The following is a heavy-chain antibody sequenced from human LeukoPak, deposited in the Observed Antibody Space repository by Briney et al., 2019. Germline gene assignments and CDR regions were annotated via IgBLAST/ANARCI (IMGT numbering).Heavy chain of an antibody. D-gene: IGHD2-2*01. Sequence: ASVKVSCKASGYIFTDYYVHWVRQAPGQGLEWMGRINPNSGGTNSAQKFQGRVTMTRDTSISTAYMEVSRLRSDDTAVYYCARGGIPAASDFDFWGQGTLVTVSS. CDR2: INPNSGGT. J-gene: IGHJ4*02. V-gene: IGHV1-2*06. CDR3: ARGGIPAASDFDF. CDR1: GYIFTDYY.